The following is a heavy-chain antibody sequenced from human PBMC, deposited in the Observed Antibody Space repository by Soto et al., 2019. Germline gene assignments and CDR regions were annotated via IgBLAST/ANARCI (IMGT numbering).Heavy chain of an antibody. J-gene: IGHJ6*02. CDR1: GFVFSSYG. Sequence: GGSLRLSCATSGFVFSSYGMQWVRQAPGKGLEGVAAIWHDGSEKYYADLVKGRFTISRDNSKSTLYLQINSLRAEDTAVYYCARDPRDSPGAYYYNYYGLDVWGQVTTVTVS. CDR2: IWHDGSEK. V-gene: IGHV3-33*01. CDR3: ARDPRDSPGAYYYNYYGLDV. D-gene: IGHD2-21*01.